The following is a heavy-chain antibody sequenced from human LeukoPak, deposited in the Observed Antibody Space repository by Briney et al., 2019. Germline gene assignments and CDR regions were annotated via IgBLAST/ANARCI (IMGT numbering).Heavy chain of an antibody. CDR1: GFTFSSYA. V-gene: IGHV3-33*01. D-gene: IGHD4-11*01. J-gene: IGHJ4*02. CDR2: TWYDGNNK. Sequence: GESLRLSCAASGFTFSSYAMHWVRQAPGKGLEWVALTWYDGNNKYYADSVKGRFTISRDNSKNMLYLQMNSLRAEDTAVYYCARGIGASNTVCDYWGQGTLVTVSS. CDR3: ARGIGASNTVCDY.